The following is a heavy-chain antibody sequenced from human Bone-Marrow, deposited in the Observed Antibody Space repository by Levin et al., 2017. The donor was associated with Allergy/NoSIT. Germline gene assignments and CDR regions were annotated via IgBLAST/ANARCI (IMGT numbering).Heavy chain of an antibody. J-gene: IGHJ3*01. D-gene: IGHD6-19*01. V-gene: IGHV5-51*01. Sequence: ASVKVSCKGSEYDFSNYWIGWVRQMPGKGLEWMGVVFPGDSETRYSPSFQGQVTISADKSSSTAYLQWSSLKASDTAMYYCARTEGNGWYFPFDLWGQGTLVTVSS. CDR3: ARTEGNGWYFPFDL. CDR1: EYDFSNYW. CDR2: VFPGDSET.